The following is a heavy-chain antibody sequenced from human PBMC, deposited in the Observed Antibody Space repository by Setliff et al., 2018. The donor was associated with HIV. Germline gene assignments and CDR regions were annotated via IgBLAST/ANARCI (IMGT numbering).Heavy chain of an antibody. CDR1: GGAISTSNYY. CDR3: ARHRMGGGLYYYYMDV. CDR2: IYYSGST. D-gene: IGHD3-16*01. V-gene: IGHV4-39*01. Sequence: SETLSLTCTVSGGAISTSNYYWGWIRQPPGKGLEWIGSIYYSGSTYFNPSLKSRVTMYVDTSKSQFSLNLNSVTAADTAVYYCARHRMGGGLYYYYMDVWGKGTTVTVSS. J-gene: IGHJ6*03.